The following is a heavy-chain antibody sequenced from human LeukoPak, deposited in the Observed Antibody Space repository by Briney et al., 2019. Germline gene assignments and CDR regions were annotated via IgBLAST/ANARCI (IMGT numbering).Heavy chain of an antibody. CDR2: IYYSGST. CDR3: ARTVTGYYYGSGSYRFDY. CDR1: GGSVSSGSYY. Sequence: SETLSLTCTVSGGSVSSGSYYWSWIRQPPGKGLEWIGYIYYSGSTNYNPSLKSRVTISVDTSENQFSLKLSSVTAADTAVYYCARTVTGYYYGSGSYRFDYWGQGTLVTVSS. V-gene: IGHV4-61*01. D-gene: IGHD3-10*01. J-gene: IGHJ4*02.